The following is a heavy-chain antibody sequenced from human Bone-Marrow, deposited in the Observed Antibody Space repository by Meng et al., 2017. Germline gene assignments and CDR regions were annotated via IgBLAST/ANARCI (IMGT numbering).Heavy chain of an antibody. D-gene: IGHD6-13*01. CDR3: ARDSRRRHVFRPNTPLVPDYFDY. CDR2: INPSGGST. V-gene: IGHV1-46*01. CDR1: GYTFTSYY. Sequence: ASVKVSCKASGYTFTSYYMHWVRQAPGQGLEWMGIINPSGGSTSYAQKFQGRVTMTRDTSTSTAYMELSSLRSENTAVYYCARDSRRRHVFRPNTPLVPDYFDYWGQGTLVTVSS. J-gene: IGHJ4*02.